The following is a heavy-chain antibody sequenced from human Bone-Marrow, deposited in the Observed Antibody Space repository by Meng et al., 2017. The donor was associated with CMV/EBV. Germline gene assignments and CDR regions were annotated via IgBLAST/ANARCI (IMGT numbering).Heavy chain of an antibody. CDR3: ASYGSGSFDY. CDR2: IYYSGST. CDR1: GGSASSGRSY. J-gene: IGHJ4*02. D-gene: IGHD3-10*01. Sequence: CTFSGGSASSGRSYWSWIRQPPGKGLEWIGYIYYSGSTNYNPSLKSRVTISVDTSKNQFSLKLSSVTAADTAVYYCASYGSGSFDYWGQGTLVTVSS. V-gene: IGHV4-61*01.